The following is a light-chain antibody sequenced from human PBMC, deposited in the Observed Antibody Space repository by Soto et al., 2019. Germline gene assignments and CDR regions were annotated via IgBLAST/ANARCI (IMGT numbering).Light chain of an antibody. CDR2: AAS. J-gene: IGKJ3*01. Sequence: DIQMTQSPSSLSASVGDRVTIPCRASQRITNSLNWYQQKPGRAPDLMIYAASSLQRGAPSRFIGSGSGTDFTVTMSSLQPDDFINYYGHQSYSPPFTFGPGTKVEIK. CDR1: QRITNS. V-gene: IGKV1-39*01. CDR3: HQSYSPPFT.